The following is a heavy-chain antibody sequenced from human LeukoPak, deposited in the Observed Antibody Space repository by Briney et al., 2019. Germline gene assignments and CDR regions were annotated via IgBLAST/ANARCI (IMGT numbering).Heavy chain of an antibody. CDR1: GFTFSGYG. D-gene: IGHD6-13*01. J-gene: IGHJ6*03. CDR3: AKGEGWQQPYYYYMDV. V-gene: IGHV3-30*02. Sequence: GGSLRLSCVASGFTFSGYGMHWVRQAPGKGLEWVSFIRYDGTPKYYADSVKGRFTISRDNSRNTLYLQMNSLKTDDTAVYYCAKGEGWQQPYYYYMDVWGKGTTVTISS. CDR2: IRYDGTPK.